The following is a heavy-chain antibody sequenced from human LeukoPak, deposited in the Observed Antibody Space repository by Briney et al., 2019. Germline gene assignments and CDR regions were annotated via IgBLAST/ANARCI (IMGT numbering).Heavy chain of an antibody. J-gene: IGHJ3*01. CDR1: GGSITGYY. D-gene: IGHD4-11*01. V-gene: IGHV4-59*01. Sequence: SETLSLTCTVSGGSITGYYWSWIRQPPGRGLEWIGYVHFSGTTSLNPSLKSRVTISVDTSKNQFSLRLSSVTAADTAVYYCAREQYLAYDVFGFWGQGTMVTVSS. CDR3: AREQYLAYDVFGF. CDR2: VHFSGTT.